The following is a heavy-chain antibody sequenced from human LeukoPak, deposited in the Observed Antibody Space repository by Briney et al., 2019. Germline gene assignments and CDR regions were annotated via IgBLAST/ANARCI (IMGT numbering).Heavy chain of an antibody. CDR1: GYTFTGYY. Sequence: ASVKVSCKASGYTFTGYYMHWVRQATGQGLEWMRWINPDSGVAESAPKFQGRVTISRNTSINTAYMEMTSLTFEDTAVYYCTRDRRIRGVILFDPWGQGTQVTVSS. D-gene: IGHD3-10*01. J-gene: IGHJ5*02. CDR3: TRDRRIRGVILFDP. V-gene: IGHV1-8*03. CDR2: INPDSGVA.